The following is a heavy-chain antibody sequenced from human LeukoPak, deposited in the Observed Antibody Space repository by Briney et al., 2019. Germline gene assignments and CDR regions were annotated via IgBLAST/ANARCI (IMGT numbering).Heavy chain of an antibody. V-gene: IGHV3-74*01. CDR2: INGDGSIT. CDR3: ARTPARSYYFDY. CDR1: GFTLSTYW. J-gene: IGHJ4*02. Sequence: PGGSLRLSCAASGFTLSTYWMHWVRQAPGKGLVWVSRINGDGSITTYADSVKGRFTISRDDAKNTLYLQMNSLRAEDTAVYYCARTPARSYYFDYWGQGTLVTVSS.